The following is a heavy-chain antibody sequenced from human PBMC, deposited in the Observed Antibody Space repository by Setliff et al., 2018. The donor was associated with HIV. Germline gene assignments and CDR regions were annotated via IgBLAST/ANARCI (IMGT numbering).Heavy chain of an antibody. Sequence: SETLSLTCTVSGDSIDRSNFFWTWIRQHPGKGLEWIGYIYYSGSATYNPSLKSQASISVDTSRNEFSLKLSSVTAADTAVYFCARGATLLPGYSDRWEYFYTDVWGKGTTVTVSS. CDR2: IYYSGSA. CDR1: GDSIDRSNFF. J-gene: IGHJ6*03. D-gene: IGHD5-12*01. V-gene: IGHV4-31*01. CDR3: ARGATLLPGYSDRWEYFYTDV.